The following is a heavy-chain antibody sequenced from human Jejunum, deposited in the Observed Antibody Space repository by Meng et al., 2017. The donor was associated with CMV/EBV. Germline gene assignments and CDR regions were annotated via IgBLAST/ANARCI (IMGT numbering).Heavy chain of an antibody. J-gene: IGHJ4*02. CDR3: ARDSPLDGYSLLDY. CDR1: GYTFNSYA. V-gene: IGHV7-4-1*02. CDR2: IDPNTGNP. Sequence: QVQVVQSGSWLKQPGASVKVSCRPYGYTFNSYAINWVRQAPGQGPDWMGWIDPNTGNPTYDQGFTGRFVFSLDTSVSTAYLQINSLRADDTAVYYCARDSPLDGYSLLDYWGQGTLVTVSS. D-gene: IGHD5-24*01.